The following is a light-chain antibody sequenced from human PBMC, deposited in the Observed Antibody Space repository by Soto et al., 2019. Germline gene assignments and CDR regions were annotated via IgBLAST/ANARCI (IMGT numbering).Light chain of an antibody. CDR2: EVS. CDR3: SSYAGSNNLV. CDR1: SSDVGGYNY. J-gene: IGLJ3*02. Sequence: QSVLTQPPSASGSPGQSVTISCTGTSSDVGGYNYVSWYQQYPGKAPKLMIFEVSQRPSGVPDRFSASKSGTTASLTVSNLQGEDEADYYRSSYAGSNNLVFGGGTQLTVL. V-gene: IGLV2-8*01.